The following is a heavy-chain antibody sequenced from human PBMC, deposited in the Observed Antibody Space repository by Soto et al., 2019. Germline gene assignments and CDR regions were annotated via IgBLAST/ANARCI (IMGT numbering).Heavy chain of an antibody. J-gene: IGHJ4*01. CDR1: GFAFSNAW. D-gene: IGHD3-22*01. V-gene: IGHV3-15*07. CDR3: TTDSYTSVIVVRFDY. Sequence: PGGSLRLSCAASGFAFSNAWINWVRQAPGKGLEWVGRIKSKGHGGTTDFAAPVRGRFAILRDDSRNLVYMQMNSLNTEDTAVYYCTTDSYTSVIVVRFDYWGHGTLVTVSS. CDR2: IKSKGHGGTT.